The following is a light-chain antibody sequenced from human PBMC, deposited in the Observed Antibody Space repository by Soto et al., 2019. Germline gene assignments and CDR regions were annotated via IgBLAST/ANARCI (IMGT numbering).Light chain of an antibody. V-gene: IGLV1-44*01. Sequence: QSVLTQPPSASGTPGQRVTISCSGSSSNIGSNTVNWYQQLPGTAPKLLIYNNNQRPSGVPDRFSGSKSGTSDSLAISGLQSEDEADYFCAARDDSLNGLVFGTGTKLTVL. J-gene: IGLJ1*01. CDR3: AARDDSLNGLV. CDR1: SSNIGSNT. CDR2: NNN.